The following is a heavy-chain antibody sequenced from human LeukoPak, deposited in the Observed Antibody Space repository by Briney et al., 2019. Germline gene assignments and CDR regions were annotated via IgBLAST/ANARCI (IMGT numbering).Heavy chain of an antibody. Sequence: SETLSLTCTVSGGSISSYYWSWIRQPAGKGLEWIGRIYTSGSTNYNPSLKSRVTMSVDTSKNQFSLKLSSVTAADTAVYYCARVGRLSTDSGYYNYWGQGTLVTVSS. D-gene: IGHD3-22*01. J-gene: IGHJ4*02. CDR1: GGSISSYY. CDR2: IYTSGST. V-gene: IGHV4-4*07. CDR3: ARVGRLSTDSGYYNY.